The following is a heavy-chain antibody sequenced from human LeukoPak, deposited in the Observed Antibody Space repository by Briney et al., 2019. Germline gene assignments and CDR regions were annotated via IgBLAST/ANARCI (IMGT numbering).Heavy chain of an antibody. CDR2: IYPDDSDT. D-gene: IGHD3-22*01. Sequence: GESLKISCKGSGYRFTRYWIGWVRQTPGRGLEWMGIIYPDDSDTRYNPSFQGQVTISVDKSISTAYLQWSSLKASDTAMYYCATVSHYYDSSGPWDYWGQGTLVTVSS. CDR1: GYRFTRYW. CDR3: ATVSHYYDSSGPWDY. J-gene: IGHJ4*02. V-gene: IGHV5-51*01.